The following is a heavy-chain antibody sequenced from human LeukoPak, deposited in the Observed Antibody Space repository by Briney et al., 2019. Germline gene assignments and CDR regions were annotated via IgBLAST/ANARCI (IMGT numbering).Heavy chain of an antibody. J-gene: IGHJ6*03. CDR3: ARGRVYKAAPRIVGTDV. CDR1: GGSFSGYY. V-gene: IGHV4-34*01. D-gene: IGHD3-10*01. Sequence: SETLSLTCAVYGGSFSGYYWSWIRQPPGKGLEWIGEINHSGSTNYNPSLKSRVTISVDTSKNQFSLKLSSVTAADTAVYYCARGRVYKAAPRIVGTDVGGKGPTVTVS. CDR2: INHSGST.